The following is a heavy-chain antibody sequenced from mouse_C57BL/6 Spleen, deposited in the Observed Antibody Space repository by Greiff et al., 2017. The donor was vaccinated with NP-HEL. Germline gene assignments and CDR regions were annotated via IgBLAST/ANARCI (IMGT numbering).Heavy chain of an antibody. J-gene: IGHJ2*01. V-gene: IGHV1-59*01. CDR1: GYTFTSYW. D-gene: IGHD2-10*02. CDR3: ARKYGNSYYFDY. CDR2: IDPSDSYT. Sequence: VQLQQPGAELVRPGTSVKLSCKASGYTFTSYWMHWVKQRPGQGLEWIGVIDPSDSYTNYNQKFKGKATLTVDTSSSTAYMQLSSLTSEDSAVYYCARKYGNSYYFDYWGQGTTLTVSS.